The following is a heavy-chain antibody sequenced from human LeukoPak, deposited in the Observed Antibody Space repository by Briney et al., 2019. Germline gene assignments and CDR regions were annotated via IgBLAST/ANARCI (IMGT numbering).Heavy chain of an antibody. CDR3: ARRRVVVASTDGASGAFDI. CDR1: GGSISSGDYY. V-gene: IGHV4-30-4*01. CDR2: IYYSGST. Sequence: KPSQTLSLTCTVSGGSISSGDYYWSWIRQPPGKGLEWIGYIYYSGSTYYNPSLRSRVTISVDTSKNQFSLKLSSVTAADTAVYFCARRRVVVASTDGASGAFDIWGQGTMVTVSS. J-gene: IGHJ3*02. D-gene: IGHD2-15*01.